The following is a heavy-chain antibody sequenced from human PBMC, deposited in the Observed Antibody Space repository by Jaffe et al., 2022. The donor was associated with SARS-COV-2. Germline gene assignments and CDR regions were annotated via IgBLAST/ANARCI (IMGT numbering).Heavy chain of an antibody. J-gene: IGHJ6*03. Sequence: QLQLQESGPGLVKPSETLSLTCTVSGGSISSSSYYWGWIRQPPGKGLEWIGSIYYSGSTYYNPSLKSRVTISVDTSKNQFSLKLSSVTAADTAVYYCARNGGRKNYDILTGYPLYYYYYMDVWGKGTTVTVSS. CDR2: IYYSGST. V-gene: IGHV4-39*01. D-gene: IGHD3-9*01. CDR1: GGSISSSSYY. CDR3: ARNGGRKNYDILTGYPLYYYYYMDV.